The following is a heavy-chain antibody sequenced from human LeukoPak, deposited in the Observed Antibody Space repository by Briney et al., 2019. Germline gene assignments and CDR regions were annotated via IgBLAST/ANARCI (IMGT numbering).Heavy chain of an antibody. V-gene: IGHV4-39*01. CDR2: IYYSGNT. D-gene: IGHD3-22*01. Sequence: SSETLSLTCTVSGGSISSSSYYWGWIRQPPGKGLEWIGSIYYSGNTYYNPSLKSRVTISVDTSKKQFSLRVTSVTAADTAVYYCARHNFYDGSGSTDYWGQGTLATVSS. J-gene: IGHJ4*02. CDR3: ARHNFYDGSGSTDY. CDR1: GGSISSSSYY.